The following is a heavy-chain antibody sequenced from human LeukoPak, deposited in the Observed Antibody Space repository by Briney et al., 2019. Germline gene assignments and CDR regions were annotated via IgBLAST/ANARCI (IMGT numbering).Heavy chain of an antibody. V-gene: IGHV1-69*13. CDR2: IIPIFGTA. J-gene: IGHJ4*02. CDR1: GGTFSSYA. CDR3: ARDSDDFWSGYYI. D-gene: IGHD3-3*01. Sequence: ASVTVSCKASGGTFSSYAISWVRQAPGQGLEWMGGIIPIFGTANYAQKFQGRVTITADESTSTAYMELSSLRSEDTAVYYCARDSDDFWSGYYIWGQGTLVTVSS.